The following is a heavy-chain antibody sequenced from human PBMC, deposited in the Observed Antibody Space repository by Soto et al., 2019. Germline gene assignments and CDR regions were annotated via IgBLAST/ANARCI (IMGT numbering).Heavy chain of an antibody. CDR1: GFTFKTYA. CDR3: AKYAGGYCTKGVCSRPLDY. Sequence: GGSLSLSCATFGFTFKTYAMTWVRQIPGKGLAWVAVISGSGGTIYYADSVKGRFTIPRDNSKNTRNLQMNSLRAEDTAVYYCAKYAGGYCTKGVCSRPLDYWGQGTLVTVSS. CDR2: ISGSGGTI. J-gene: IGHJ4*02. D-gene: IGHD2-8*01. V-gene: IGHV3-23*01.